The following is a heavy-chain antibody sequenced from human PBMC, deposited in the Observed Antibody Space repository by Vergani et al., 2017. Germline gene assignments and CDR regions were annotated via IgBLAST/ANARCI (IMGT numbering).Heavy chain of an antibody. CDR2: IYYSGST. CDR1: GGSISSSSYY. V-gene: IGHV4-39*01. J-gene: IGHJ6*02. Sequence: QLQLQESGPGLVTPSETLSLTCTVSGGSISSSSYYWGWIRQPPGKGLEWIGSIYYSGSTYYNPSLKSRVTISVDTSKNQFSLKLSSVTAADTAVYYCARRRIAARPQYYYYYGMDVWGQGTTVTVSS. CDR3: ARRRIAARPQYYYYYGMDV. D-gene: IGHD6-6*01.